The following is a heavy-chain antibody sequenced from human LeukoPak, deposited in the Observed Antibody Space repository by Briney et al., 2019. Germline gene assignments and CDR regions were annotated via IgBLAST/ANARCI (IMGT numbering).Heavy chain of an antibody. V-gene: IGHV3-74*01. CDR1: GLTLSSSW. D-gene: IGHD2-21*02. CDR2: INSDGSST. CDR3: ARLVVTDPADAFDI. Sequence: VGSLRLSCAASGLTLSSSWIDWVRQAPGKGLVWVSRINSDGSSTNYADSVKGRFTISRDKAENTLYLQMNSPIAGQTAVYYRARLVVTDPADAFDIWGQGTLVTVSS. J-gene: IGHJ3*02.